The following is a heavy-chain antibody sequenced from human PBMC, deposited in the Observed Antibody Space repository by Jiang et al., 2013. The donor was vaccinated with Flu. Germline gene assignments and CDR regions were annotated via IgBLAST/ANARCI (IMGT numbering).Heavy chain of an antibody. CDR2: IYDSGSA. D-gene: IGHD6-19*01. V-gene: IGHV4-30-2*01. Sequence: GSGLVKPSQTLSLTCAVSGGSITSGGHSWSWIRQPPGKGLEWIGYIYDSGSAFYNPSLKSRVTMSVDRSKNQFSLKLNSVTAADTAVYYCAREKRQFFDSWGQGTPVTVSS. J-gene: IGHJ4*02. CDR1: GGSITSGGHS. CDR3: AREKRQFFDS.